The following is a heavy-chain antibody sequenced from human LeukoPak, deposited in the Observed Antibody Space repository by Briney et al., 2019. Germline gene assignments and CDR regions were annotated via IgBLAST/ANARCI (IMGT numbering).Heavy chain of an antibody. CDR1: GFTFSSYW. Sequence: PGGSLRLSCAGSGFTFSSYWMSWVRQAPGKGLEWVANIKQDGSEKQYVDSVKGRFAISRDNAENSLYLQMNSLKAEDTAVYYCGRFTRSGDSVYWGQGTLVTVSS. CDR3: GRFTRSGDSVY. CDR2: IKQDGSEK. J-gene: IGHJ4*02. V-gene: IGHV3-7*04. D-gene: IGHD7-27*01.